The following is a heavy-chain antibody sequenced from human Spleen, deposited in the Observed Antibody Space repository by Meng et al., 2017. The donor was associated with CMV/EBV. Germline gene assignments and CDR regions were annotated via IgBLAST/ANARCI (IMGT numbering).Heavy chain of an antibody. CDR1: GFNFSTFG. D-gene: IGHD3/OR15-3a*01. V-gene: IGHV3-NL1*01. CDR2: SYSAGSST. CDR3: AKDGYECWSNSCQRCYYSYGIDV. J-gene: IGHJ6*02. Sequence: GESLKISCAASGFNFSTFGTLWVRQAPGKGLEWVSISYSAGSSTYYADSVEGRFTISRDESHNTLFLQMNSLRAEDTAVYYCAKDGYECWSNSCQRCYYSYGIDVWGQGTTVTVSS.